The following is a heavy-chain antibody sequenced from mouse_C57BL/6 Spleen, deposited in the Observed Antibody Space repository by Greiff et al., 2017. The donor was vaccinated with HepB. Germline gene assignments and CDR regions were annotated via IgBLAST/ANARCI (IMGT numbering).Heavy chain of an antibody. V-gene: IGHV6-6*01. D-gene: IGHD2-4*01. CDR1: GFTFSDAW. Sequence: EVQLQESGGGLVQPGGSMKLSCAASGFTFSDAWMDWVRQSPEKGLEWVAEIRNKANNHATYYAESVKGRFTISRDDSKSSVYLQMNSLRAEDTGIYYCTRNFYDYDGYFDVWGTGTTVTVSS. J-gene: IGHJ1*03. CDR2: IRNKANNHAT. CDR3: TRNFYDYDGYFDV.